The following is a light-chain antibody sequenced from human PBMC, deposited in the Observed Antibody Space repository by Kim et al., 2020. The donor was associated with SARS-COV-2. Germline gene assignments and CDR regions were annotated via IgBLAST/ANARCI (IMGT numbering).Light chain of an antibody. J-gene: IGLJ2*01. V-gene: IGLV1-47*01. CDR3: AAWDDSLSGVV. Sequence: GQRFTISCTGRGANIGSYYVNWYQQHPGTAPKLLIYRNNQRPSGVPDRFSGSKSGTSASLAISGLRSEDEADYYCAAWDDSLSGVVFGGGTQLTVL. CDR2: RNN. CDR1: GANIGSYY.